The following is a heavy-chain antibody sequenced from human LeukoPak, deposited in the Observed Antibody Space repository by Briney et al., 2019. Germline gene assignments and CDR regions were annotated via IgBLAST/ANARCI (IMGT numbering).Heavy chain of an antibody. CDR2: IYYSGST. J-gene: IGHJ4*02. V-gene: IGHV4-59*08. CDR1: GGSISSYY. Sequence: SETLSRTCTVSGGSISSYYWSWIRQPPGKGLEWIGYIYYSGSTNYNPSLKSRVTISVDTSKNQFSLKLSSVTAADTAVYYCARTRTTVVSTDFDYWGQGTLVTVSS. CDR3: ARTRTTVVSTDFDY. D-gene: IGHD4-23*01.